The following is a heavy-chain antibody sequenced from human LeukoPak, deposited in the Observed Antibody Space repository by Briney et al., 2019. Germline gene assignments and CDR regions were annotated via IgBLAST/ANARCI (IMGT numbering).Heavy chain of an antibody. D-gene: IGHD3-22*01. CDR3: ARDRTEYYYDSSGYLNWFDP. CDR1: GGSISSSNW. J-gene: IGHJ5*02. CDR2: IYHSGST. V-gene: IGHV4-4*02. Sequence: SGTLSLTCAISGGSISSSNWWSWVRQPPGKGLEWIGEIYHSGSTNYNPSLKSRVTISVDKSKNQFSLKLSSVTAADTAVYYGARDRTEYYYDSSGYLNWFDPWGQGTLVTVSS.